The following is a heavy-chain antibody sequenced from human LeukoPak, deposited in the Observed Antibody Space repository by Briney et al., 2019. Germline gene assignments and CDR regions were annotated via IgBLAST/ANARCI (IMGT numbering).Heavy chain of an antibody. Sequence: QSGGSLRLSCAASGFTFSTYSMHWVRQAPGKGLEWVAVISYDGGRKYYADSLKGRFTISRDNSKNTLHLQMNSLRAEDTAVYYCARDYATDTDMVWGQGILVTVSS. CDR2: ISYDGGRK. CDR3: ARDYATDTDMV. CDR1: GFTFSTYS. V-gene: IGHV3-30-3*01. D-gene: IGHD5-18*01. J-gene: IGHJ4*02.